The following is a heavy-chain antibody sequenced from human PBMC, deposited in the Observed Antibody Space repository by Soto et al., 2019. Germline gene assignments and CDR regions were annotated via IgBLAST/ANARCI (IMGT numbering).Heavy chain of an antibody. Sequence: PWETVSLTCTVSGGSVSSGDYYWSWIRQPPGKGLEWIGYIYYSGSTNYNPSLKSRVSISLDTSKNQFSLRLTSVTAADTAVYYCARIPVDTYMINWFDPWGQGTLVTVSS. V-gene: IGHV4-61*08. CDR1: GGSVSSGDYY. J-gene: IGHJ5*02. CDR2: IYYSGST. CDR3: ARIPVDTYMINWFDP. D-gene: IGHD5-18*01.